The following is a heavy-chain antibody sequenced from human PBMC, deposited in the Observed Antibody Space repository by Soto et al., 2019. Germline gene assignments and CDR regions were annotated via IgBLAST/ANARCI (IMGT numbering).Heavy chain of an antibody. V-gene: IGHV4-59*08. Sequence: SETLSLTCTVSGGSISSYYWSWIRQPPGKGLEWIGYIYYSGSTSYNPSLKGRVTISVDTSKNQFSLKLSSVTAADTAVYYCARQVVDGTVAGSGSFDYWGRGTLVTVSS. CDR1: GGSISSYY. CDR2: IYYSGST. J-gene: IGHJ4*02. D-gene: IGHD3-10*01. CDR3: ARQVVDGTVAGSGSFDY.